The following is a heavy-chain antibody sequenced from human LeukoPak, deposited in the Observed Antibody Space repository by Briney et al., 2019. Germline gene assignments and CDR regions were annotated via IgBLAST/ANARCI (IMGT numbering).Heavy chain of an antibody. CDR2: INPNSGDT. V-gene: IGHV1-2*02. D-gene: IGHD2-15*01. Sequence: ASVKVSCKASGYILTDYYMHWVRQAPGQGLEWMGWINPNSGDTNYAQKFQGRVTMTRDTSISTVYMELRRLRYDDTAAYYCAKGPLEYCSGGTCYSGRNWFDPWGQGTLVTVSS. CDR3: AKGPLEYCSGGTCYSGRNWFDP. CDR1: GYILTDYY. J-gene: IGHJ5*02.